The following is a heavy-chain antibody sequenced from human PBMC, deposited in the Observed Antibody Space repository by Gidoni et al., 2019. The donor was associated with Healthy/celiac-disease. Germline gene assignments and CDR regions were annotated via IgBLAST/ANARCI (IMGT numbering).Heavy chain of an antibody. CDR3: AREWWCSSTSCPTYYYGMDV. CDR1: AATFSSYP. V-gene: IGHV1-69*01. Sequence: QVQLVQSGAEVKKPGSSVKVSCKASAATFSSYPISWVRKAPGQGLEWMGGIIPIFGTANYAQKFQGRVTITADESTSTAYMELSSLRSEDTAVYYCAREWWCSSTSCPTYYYGMDVWGQGTTVTVSS. D-gene: IGHD2-2*01. J-gene: IGHJ6*02. CDR2: IIPIFGTA.